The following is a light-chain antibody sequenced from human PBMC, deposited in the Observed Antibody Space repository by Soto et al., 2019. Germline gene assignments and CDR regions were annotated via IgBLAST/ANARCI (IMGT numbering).Light chain of an antibody. V-gene: IGKV3-20*01. CDR2: GAT. CDR1: QSVSSSS. Sequence: EIVLTQSPGTLSLSPGERATLSCRASQSVSSSSLAWYQQKPGQAPRLLIYGATSMATGITDRFSGSGSGTDFTLTISGLEPEDFAVYFCQQYGSSPVTFGQGTKLEIK. J-gene: IGKJ2*01. CDR3: QQYGSSPVT.